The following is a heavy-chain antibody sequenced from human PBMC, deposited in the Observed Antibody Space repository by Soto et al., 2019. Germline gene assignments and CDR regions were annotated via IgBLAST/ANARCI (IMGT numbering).Heavy chain of an antibody. Sequence: PGESLKISCKGSGYSFTSYWIGWVRQMPGKGLEWMGRIDPSDSYTNYSPSFQGHVTISADKSISTAYLQWSSLKASDTAMYYCASVPYYYDSSGYSPLGSAFDIWGQGTMVTVSS. CDR3: ASVPYYYDSSGYSPLGSAFDI. J-gene: IGHJ3*02. D-gene: IGHD3-22*01. CDR1: GYSFTSYW. CDR2: IDPSDSYT. V-gene: IGHV5-10-1*01.